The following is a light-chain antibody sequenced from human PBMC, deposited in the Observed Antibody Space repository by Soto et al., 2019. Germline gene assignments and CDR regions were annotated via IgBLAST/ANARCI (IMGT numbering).Light chain of an antibody. CDR2: SNN. J-gene: IGLJ3*02. CDR3: AAWDDSLNGWV. CDR1: RSNIGSNT. V-gene: IGLV1-44*01. Sequence: QSVLTQPPSASGTPGQRVTISCSGSRSNIGSNTVNWYQHLPRTAPELLIYSNNQRPSGVPDRFSGFKSGTSASLAVSGLQSEDEADYYCAAWDDSLNGWVFGGGTKLTVL.